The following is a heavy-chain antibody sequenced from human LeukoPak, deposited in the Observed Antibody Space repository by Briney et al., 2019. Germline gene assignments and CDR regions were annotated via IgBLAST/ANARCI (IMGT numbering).Heavy chain of an antibody. D-gene: IGHD3-9*01. Sequence: GASVKVSCKATGGTFSSYAISWVRQAPGQGLEWMGRIIATLGTANYAQKFQGRVTITADKSTSTAYMELSSLRSEDTAVDYCARAVDDVLAGYYWGDWFDPWGQGTLVTVSS. CDR2: IIATLGTA. CDR1: GGTFSSYA. V-gene: IGHV1-69*04. J-gene: IGHJ5*02. CDR3: ARAVDDVLAGYYWGDWFDP.